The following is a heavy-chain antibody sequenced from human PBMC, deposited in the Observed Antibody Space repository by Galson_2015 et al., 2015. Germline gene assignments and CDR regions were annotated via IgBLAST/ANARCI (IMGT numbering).Heavy chain of an antibody. D-gene: IGHD6-19*01. V-gene: IGHV3-23*01. J-gene: IGHJ4*02. CDR2: ISGSGGST. Sequence: SLRLSCAASGFTFSSYAMSWVRQAPGKGLEWVSAISGSGGSTYYADSVKGRFTISRDNSKNTLYLQMNSLRAEDTAVYYCARDTAVAGTFDYWGQGTLVTVSS. CDR3: ARDTAVAGTFDY. CDR1: GFTFSSYA.